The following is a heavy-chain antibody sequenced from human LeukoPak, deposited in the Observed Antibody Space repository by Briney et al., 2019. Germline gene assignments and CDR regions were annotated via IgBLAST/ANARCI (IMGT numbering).Heavy chain of an antibody. V-gene: IGHV3-11*03. Sequence: GGSLRLSCAASGFTFSDYYMSWIRQAPGKGLEWVSYISSSSSYTNYADSVKGRFTIPRDNAKNSLYLQMNSLRAEDTAVYYCAGGFGELLPFDYWGQGTLVTVSS. CDR2: ISSSSSYT. D-gene: IGHD3-10*01. J-gene: IGHJ4*02. CDR3: AGGFGELLPFDY. CDR1: GFTFSDYY.